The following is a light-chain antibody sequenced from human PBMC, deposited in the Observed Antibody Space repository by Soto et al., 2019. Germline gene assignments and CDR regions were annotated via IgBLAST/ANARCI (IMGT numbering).Light chain of an antibody. CDR3: LQLYNFSWT. J-gene: IGKJ1*01. Sequence: IQMTQAPSSLPASVGDRLIITFRASQTIGNYLNWYQQRPGKAPNLLISAASTLQSGVPSRFSGSGSGTDFTLTISRLQPEDFATYYCLQLYNFSWTFGQGTKVDI. CDR1: QTIGNY. V-gene: IGKV1-39*01. CDR2: AAS.